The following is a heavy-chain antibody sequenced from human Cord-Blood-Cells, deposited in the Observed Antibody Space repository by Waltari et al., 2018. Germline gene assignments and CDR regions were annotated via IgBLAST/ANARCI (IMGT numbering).Heavy chain of an antibody. CDR3: ARGGDSGPFDY. CDR1: GYTFTGYY. CDR2: INPNSGGT. J-gene: IGHJ4*02. Sequence: QVQLVPSGAEVKKPGASVKVSCKASGYTFTGYYMHWVRQAPGQGLEWMGWINPNSGGTNNAQKFQGRVTMTRDTSISTAYMELSRLRSDDTAVYYCARGGDSGPFDYWGQGTLVTVSS. V-gene: IGHV1-2*02. D-gene: IGHD5-12*01.